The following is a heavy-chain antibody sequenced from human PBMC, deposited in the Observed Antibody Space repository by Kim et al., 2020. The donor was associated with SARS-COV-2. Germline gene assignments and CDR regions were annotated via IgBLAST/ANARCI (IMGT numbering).Heavy chain of an antibody. D-gene: IGHD2-15*01. CDR3: TKELSHIVENWVDS. CDR2: ISGSGADT. J-gene: IGHJ5*01. V-gene: IGHV3-23*01. CDR1: GFTFSSYA. Sequence: GGSLRLSCTASGFTFSSYAMTWVHQAPGGGLEWVAGISGSGADTYYADSVKGRFTISRDNSRDTLYLQMSSLRGDDAAIYYCTKELSHIVENWVDSWGQGTLVTVSA.